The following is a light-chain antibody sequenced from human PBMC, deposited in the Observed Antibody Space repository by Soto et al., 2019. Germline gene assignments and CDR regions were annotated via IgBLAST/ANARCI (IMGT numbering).Light chain of an antibody. CDR3: QQYNSYSRT. CDR1: QSISTW. J-gene: IGKJ1*01. Sequence: DIQMTQSPSTLSASVGDRVTITCRASQSISTWLAWYQQKPGKAPKLLIYKASNLGGGVPSRFSGSGSGTEFTLTISSLQPDDFATCYCQQYNSYSRTFGQGTKLQIK. V-gene: IGKV1-5*03. CDR2: KAS.